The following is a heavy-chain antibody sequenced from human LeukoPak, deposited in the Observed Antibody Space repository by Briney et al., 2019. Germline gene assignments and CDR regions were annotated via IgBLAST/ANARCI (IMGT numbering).Heavy chain of an antibody. V-gene: IGHV4-34*01. D-gene: IGHD5-24*01. J-gene: IGHJ6*02. CDR1: GGSFSGYY. Sequence: SETLSLTCAVYGGSFSGYYWSWIRQPPGKGLEWIGEINHSGSTNYNPSLKSRVTISVDTSKNQFSLKLSSVTAPDTAVYYCARDGYSYYYYYGMDVWGQGTTVTVSS. CDR2: INHSGST. CDR3: ARDGYSYYYYYGMDV.